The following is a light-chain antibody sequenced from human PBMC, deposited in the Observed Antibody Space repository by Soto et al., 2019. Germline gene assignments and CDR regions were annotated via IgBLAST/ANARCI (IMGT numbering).Light chain of an antibody. CDR2: AAS. Sequence: IQMRQSPAAVCSSVGERVTITCRASQGISSWLAWYQQKPGKAPKLLIYAASSLPSGVPSRFSGSGSGTDFTLTISSLQPEDFATYYCQQPNSFPLTFGGGTKVDIK. CDR3: QQPNSFPLT. CDR1: QGISSW. V-gene: IGKV1-12*01. J-gene: IGKJ4*01.